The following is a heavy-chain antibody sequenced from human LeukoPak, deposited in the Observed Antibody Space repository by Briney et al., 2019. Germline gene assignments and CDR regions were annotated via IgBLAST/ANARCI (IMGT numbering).Heavy chain of an antibody. Sequence: ASVKVSCKASGGTFSSYAISWVRQAPGQGLEWMGGIIPILGTANYAQKFQGRVTITADESTSTAYMELSSLRSEDTAVYYCARSPSVPAAPYYFDYWGQGTLVTVSS. CDR3: ARSPSVPAAPYYFDY. D-gene: IGHD2-2*01. V-gene: IGHV1-69*13. J-gene: IGHJ4*02. CDR1: GGTFSSYA. CDR2: IIPILGTA.